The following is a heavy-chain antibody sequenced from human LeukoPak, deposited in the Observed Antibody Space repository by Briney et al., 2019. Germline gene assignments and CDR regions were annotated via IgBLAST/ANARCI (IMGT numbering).Heavy chain of an antibody. CDR3: SRGTDAYKCGNS. J-gene: IGHJ4*02. CDR1: GGSFSGYY. V-gene: IGHV4-34*01. Sequence: KTSETLSLTCAVYGGSFSGYYWTWIRQPPGKGLEWIGEIHYGGRINYNPSLKSRVTISADTSNNHFSLKMNSVTAADTAVYYCSRGTDAYKCGNSWGQGTLVTVSS. CDR2: IHYGGRI. D-gene: IGHD5-24*01.